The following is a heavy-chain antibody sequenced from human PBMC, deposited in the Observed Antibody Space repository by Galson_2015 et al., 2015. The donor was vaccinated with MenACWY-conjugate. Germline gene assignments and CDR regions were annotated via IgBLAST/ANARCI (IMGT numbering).Heavy chain of an antibody. V-gene: IGHV3-20*04. CDR3: ARAGPEDIVAPYFDY. Sequence: SLRLSCAASGFTFDDYGMSWVRQAPGKGLEWVSGINWNGGSTGYADSVKGRFTISRDNAKNSLYLQMNSLRAEDTALYYCARAGPEDIVAPYFDYWGQGTLVTVSS. D-gene: IGHD5-12*01. CDR2: INWNGGST. CDR1: GFTFDDYG. J-gene: IGHJ4*02.